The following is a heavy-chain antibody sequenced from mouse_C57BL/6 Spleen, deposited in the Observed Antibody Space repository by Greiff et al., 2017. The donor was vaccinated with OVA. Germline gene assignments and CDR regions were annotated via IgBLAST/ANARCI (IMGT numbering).Heavy chain of an antibody. D-gene: IGHD3-1*01. CDR3: ARSQASYFDY. CDR1: GYAFSSYW. V-gene: IGHV1-80*01. J-gene: IGHJ2*01. CDR2: IYPGDGDT. Sequence: QVQLKESGAELVKPGASVKISCKASGYAFSSYWMNWVKQRPGKGLEWIGQIYPGDGDTNYNGKFKGKATLTADKSSSTAYMQLSSLTSEDSAVYFCARSQASYFDYWGQGTTLTVSS.